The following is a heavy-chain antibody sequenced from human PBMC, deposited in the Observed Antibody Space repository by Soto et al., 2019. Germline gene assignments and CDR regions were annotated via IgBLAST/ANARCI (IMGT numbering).Heavy chain of an antibody. J-gene: IGHJ6*01. CDR3: SRVPAGSGQHQYNSGTAV. CDR1: GGSGGGGGGR. D-gene: IGHD1-1*01. V-gene: IGHV4-30-2*01. Sequence: SVTLCVRWGVAGGSGGGGGGRWTWIRQPPGKGLEWIGYIYHRGDTYYNPSLKRRVTISVDRSKNQSSLKLSSLTAADTAVYYCSRVPAGSGQHQYNSGTAVRRHRTTVPGSP. CDR2: IYHRGDT.